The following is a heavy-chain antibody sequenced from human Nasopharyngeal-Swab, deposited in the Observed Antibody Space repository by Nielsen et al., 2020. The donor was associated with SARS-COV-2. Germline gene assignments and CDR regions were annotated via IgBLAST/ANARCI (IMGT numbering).Heavy chain of an antibody. J-gene: IGHJ4*02. CDR2: LYHSGRT. CDR1: GGSMSTYY. V-gene: IGHV4-59*01. CDR3: ARRITATSTGFDY. D-gene: IGHD6-25*01. Sequence: SETLSLTCTVPGGSMSTYYWSWIRQPPGKGLEWIGFLYHSGRTNYNPPLESRVTISPDTSKNQFSLKLSSVTAADTAMYYCARRITATSTGFDYWGQGTLVTVSS.